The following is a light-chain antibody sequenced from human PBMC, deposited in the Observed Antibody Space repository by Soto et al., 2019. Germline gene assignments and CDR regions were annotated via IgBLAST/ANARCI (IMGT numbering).Light chain of an antibody. CDR2: EVN. CDR3: SSSAGIYHYLV. Sequence: QSVLTQPPSASGSPGQSVTISCTGTSSDIGGYNSVSWYQQHPGKAPRLMIYEVNKRPSGVPDRFSGSKSGYKASLTVSGLQTEDEAFYYCSSSAGIYHYLVFGGGTKLTVL. V-gene: IGLV2-8*01. J-gene: IGLJ3*02. CDR1: SSDIGGYNS.